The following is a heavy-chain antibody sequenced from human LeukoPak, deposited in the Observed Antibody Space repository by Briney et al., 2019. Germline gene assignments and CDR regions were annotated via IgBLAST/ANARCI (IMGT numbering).Heavy chain of an antibody. CDR1: GFSLRNPGVA. CDR2: IYWDDDK. Sequence: SGPTLVKPTQTLTLTCAFSGFSLRNPGVAVAWIRQPPGKALEWHALIYWDDDKRYSPSLKSRLTITKDTSNNQVVLTMTNMDPVDTATYYCAQVLLWFGAYNWFDPWGQGTLVTVSS. V-gene: IGHV2-5*02. D-gene: IGHD3-10*01. J-gene: IGHJ5*02. CDR3: AQVLLWFGAYNWFDP.